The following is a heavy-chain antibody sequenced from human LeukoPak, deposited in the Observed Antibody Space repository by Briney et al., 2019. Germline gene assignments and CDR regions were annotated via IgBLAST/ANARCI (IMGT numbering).Heavy chain of an antibody. CDR3: ARLGYCSGGSCYFHYYSYYAMDV. D-gene: IGHD2-15*01. CDR2: IYFGDSHN. V-gene: IGHV5-51*01. Sequence: EYLNIYFKGSGYSFTCYWIGRERPMPGKGMELMGIIYFGDSHNSSTPSVQGQVTSSAGKSISTAYLQWSSLKASDTAMYYCARLGYCSGGSCYFHYYSYYAMDVWGQGTTVTVSS. J-gene: IGHJ6*02. CDR1: GYSFTCYW.